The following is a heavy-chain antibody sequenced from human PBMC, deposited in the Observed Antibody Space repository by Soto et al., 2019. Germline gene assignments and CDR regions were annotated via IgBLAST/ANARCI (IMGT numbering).Heavy chain of an antibody. CDR3: ARGRLNRYSSEYYFDY. CDR2: IIPIFGTA. CDR1: GGTFSSYA. D-gene: IGHD6-19*01. V-gene: IGHV1-69*13. J-gene: IGHJ4*02. Sequence: SVEVSCKASGGTFSSYAISWVRQAPGQGLEWMGGIIPIFGTANYAQKFQGRVTITADESTSTAYMELSSLRSEDTAVYYCARGRLNRYSSEYYFDYWGQGTLVTVSS.